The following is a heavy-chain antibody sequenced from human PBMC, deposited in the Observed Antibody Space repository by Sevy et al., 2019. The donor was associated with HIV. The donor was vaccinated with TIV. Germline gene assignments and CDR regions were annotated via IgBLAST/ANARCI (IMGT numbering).Heavy chain of an antibody. CDR2: IYPDDSDT. CDR1: GYSFTNFW. D-gene: IGHD6-6*01. Sequence: GESLKISCKGSGYSFTNFWIAWVRQMPGKGLEWMGIIYPDDSDTRYSPSFQGQVTISADKSISPAYLQWSGLKASDTAMYYGARPRGIAARHDAFDIWAQGTMVTVSS. CDR3: ARPRGIAARHDAFDI. V-gene: IGHV5-51*01. J-gene: IGHJ3*02.